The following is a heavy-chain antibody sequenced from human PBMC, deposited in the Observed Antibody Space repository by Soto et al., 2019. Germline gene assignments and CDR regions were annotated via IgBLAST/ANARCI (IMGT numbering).Heavy chain of an antibody. V-gene: IGHV3-23*01. CDR2: ISGSGGST. CDR3: AKDISTYCSGGSCYEPYYYYYGMDV. D-gene: IGHD2-15*01. CDR1: GFTFSSYA. J-gene: IGHJ6*02. Sequence: GGSLRLSCAASGFTFSSYAMSWVRQAPGKGLEWVSAISGSGGSTYYADSVKGRFTISRDNSKNTLYLQMNSLRAEDTAVYYCAKDISTYCSGGSCYEPYYYYYGMDVWGQGTTVTVSS.